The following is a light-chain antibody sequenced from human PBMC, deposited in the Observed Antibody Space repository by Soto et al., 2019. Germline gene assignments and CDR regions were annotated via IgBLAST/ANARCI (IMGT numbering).Light chain of an antibody. CDR2: GAS. Sequence: EIVMTQSPATLSVSPGERATLSCRASQSVSSNLVWYQQKPGQPPRLLIHGASTRATGIPARFSGSGSGTEFTLTISSLQSEEFAVYYCQQYNNGYTFGQGTKLEIK. J-gene: IGKJ2*01. V-gene: IGKV3-15*01. CDR3: QQYNNGYT. CDR1: QSVSSN.